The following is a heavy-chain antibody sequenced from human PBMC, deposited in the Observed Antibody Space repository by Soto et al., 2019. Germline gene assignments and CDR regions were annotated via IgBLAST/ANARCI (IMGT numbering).Heavy chain of an antibody. V-gene: IGHV1-69*12. CDR2: IIPVFGTT. CDR3: ARDSDTAMVYYYGMDV. J-gene: IGHJ6*02. CDR1: RTIFSNSA. D-gene: IGHD5-18*01. Sequence: QVQLVQSGAEVKKPGSSVKVSCKASRTIFSNSAISWVRQAPGQGLEWMGGIIPVFGTTNYAQKFQGRVTLTADESTNTAYMELSSLRSEDTAVYYCARDSDTAMVYYYGMDVWGQGTTVTVSS.